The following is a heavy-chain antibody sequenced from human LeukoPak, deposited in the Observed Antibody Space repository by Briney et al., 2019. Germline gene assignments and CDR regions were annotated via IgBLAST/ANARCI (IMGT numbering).Heavy chain of an antibody. CDR3: ARANYYGSGRATFDI. Sequence: GGSLRLSCAASGFAFSSYWMHWVRQAPGKGLVWVSRINSDGSSTSYADSAKGRFTISRDNAKNTLYLQMNSLRAEDTAVYYCARANYYGSGRATFDIWGQGTMVTVSS. CDR2: INSDGSST. CDR1: GFAFSSYW. V-gene: IGHV3-74*01. D-gene: IGHD3-10*01. J-gene: IGHJ3*02.